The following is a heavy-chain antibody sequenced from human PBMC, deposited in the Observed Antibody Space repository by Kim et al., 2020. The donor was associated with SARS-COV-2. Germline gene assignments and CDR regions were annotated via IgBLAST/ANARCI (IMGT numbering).Heavy chain of an antibody. D-gene: IGHD2-2*01. CDR2: IYYSGST. V-gene: IGHV4-28*01. J-gene: IGHJ4*02. CDR3: IGIPPAAKGSPSVY. Sequence: SETLSLTCAVSGYSISSSNWWGWIRQPPGTGLEWIGYIYYSGSTYYNPSLKSRVTMSVDTSKNKFSLKLSSVTAVATAVYYCIGIPPAAKGSPSVYWGQGTLVTVSS. CDR1: GYSISSSNW.